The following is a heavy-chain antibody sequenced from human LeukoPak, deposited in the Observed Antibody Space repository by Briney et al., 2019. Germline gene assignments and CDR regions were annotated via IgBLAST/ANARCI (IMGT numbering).Heavy chain of an antibody. CDR2: IKSRDDSGTT. J-gene: IGHJ4*02. Sequence: GGTLRLSCAASGVTFSNARMSWVRQAPGKGLECVGRIKSRDDSGTTDYAALVKGRFTISRDDSKNTLYLQMNSLNTEDTAVYYCTRDRVRATTNPFDYWGQGTLVTVSS. CDR3: TRDRVRATTNPFDY. V-gene: IGHV3-15*01. D-gene: IGHD1-26*01. CDR1: GVTFSNAR.